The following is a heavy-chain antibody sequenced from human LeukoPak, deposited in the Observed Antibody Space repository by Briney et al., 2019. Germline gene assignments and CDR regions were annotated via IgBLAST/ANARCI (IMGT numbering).Heavy chain of an antibody. CDR3: ARGGSSLFSYYYYMDV. J-gene: IGHJ6*03. Sequence: GRSLRLSCAASGFTFSSYGMHWVRQAPGKGLEWVAVISYDGSNKYYADSVKGRFTISRDNPKNTLYLQMNSLRAEDTAVYYCARGGSSLFSYYYYMDVWGKGTTVTGSS. V-gene: IGHV3-30*01. CDR1: GFTFSSYG. D-gene: IGHD6-6*01. CDR2: ISYDGSNK.